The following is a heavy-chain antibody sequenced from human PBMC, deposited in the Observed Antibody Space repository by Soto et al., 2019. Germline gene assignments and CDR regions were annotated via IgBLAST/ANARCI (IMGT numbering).Heavy chain of an antibody. J-gene: IGHJ5*02. Sequence: QVQLQHWGDGLLKPSETLSLTCAVYGGSFSSYYWNWIRQSPGKGLEWIGAINRIGSAKYNPSLTDRVTMAVDSSKNQFYLRLTSVTAADTAMYYCARGGVDMIRGITGKRTWLDPWGQGTLVIV. D-gene: IGHD3-10*01. CDR2: INRIGSA. V-gene: IGHV4-34*01. CDR3: ARGGVDMIRGITGKRTWLDP. CDR1: GGSFSSYY.